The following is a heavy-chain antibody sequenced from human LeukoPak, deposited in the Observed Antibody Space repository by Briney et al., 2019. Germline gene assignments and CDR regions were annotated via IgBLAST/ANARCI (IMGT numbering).Heavy chain of an antibody. CDR1: GYTFTSYG. D-gene: IGHD2-2*02. CDR3: ARDRCSSTSCYSSGVDY. CDR2: ISAYNGNT. J-gene: IGHJ4*02. Sequence: ASVKVSCKASGYTFTSYGIGWVRQAPGQGLEWMGWISAYNGNTNYAQKLQGRVTMTTDTSTGTAYMELRSLRSDDTAVYYCARDRCSSTSCYSSGVDYWGQGILVTVSS. V-gene: IGHV1-18*01.